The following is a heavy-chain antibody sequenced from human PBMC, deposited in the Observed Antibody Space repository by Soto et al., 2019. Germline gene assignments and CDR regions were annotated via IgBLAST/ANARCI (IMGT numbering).Heavy chain of an antibody. J-gene: IGHJ4*01. CDR3: GRDRSYMAY. CDR1: GFTLGDDD. CDR2: IRSTTYGGTT. Sequence: GGSLRLSCKASGFTLGDDDMSWFRQAPGKGLEWVGFIRSTTYGGTTEYAASVKGRFTISRDDSRSIAYLQLNSLTTEDTAVYYCGRDRSYMAYWGPGTLVTVSS. V-gene: IGHV3-49*03. D-gene: IGHD1-26*01.